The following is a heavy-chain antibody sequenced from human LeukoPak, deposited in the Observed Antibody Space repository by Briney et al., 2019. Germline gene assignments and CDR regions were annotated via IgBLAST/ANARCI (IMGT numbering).Heavy chain of an antibody. J-gene: IGHJ6*03. D-gene: IGHD6-19*01. CDR2: MNPNSGNT. V-gene: IGHV1-8*01. CDR1: GHTFTSYD. Sequence: ASVKVSCKASGHTFTSYDINWVRPATGPGLEWMGWMNPNSGNTGYAQKFQGRVTMTRNTSISTAYMELSSLRSEDTAVYYCARTAGYSSGWYHPRYYYYYMDVWGKGTTVTVPS. CDR3: ARTAGYSSGWYHPRYYYYYMDV.